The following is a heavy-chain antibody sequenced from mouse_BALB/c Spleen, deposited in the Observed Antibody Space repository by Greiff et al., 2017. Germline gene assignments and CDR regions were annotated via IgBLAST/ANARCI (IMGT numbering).Heavy chain of an antibody. CDR2: IWAGGST. J-gene: IGHJ4*01. CDR1: GFSLTSYG. CDR3: ASSSYYYGSSYYAMDY. D-gene: IGHD1-1*01. V-gene: IGHV2-9*02. Sequence: VQLQESGPGLVAPSQSLSITCTVSGFSLTSYGVHWVRQPPGKGLEWLGVIWAGGSTNYNSALMSRLSISKDNSKSQVFLKMNSLQTDDTAMYYCASSSYYYGSSYYAMDYWGQGTSVTVSS.